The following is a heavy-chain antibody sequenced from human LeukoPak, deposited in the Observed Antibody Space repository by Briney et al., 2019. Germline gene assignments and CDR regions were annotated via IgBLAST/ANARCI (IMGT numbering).Heavy chain of an antibody. J-gene: IGHJ4*02. V-gene: IGHV3-23*01. CDR2: ITGSDGSS. Sequence: GGSLRLSCVASGFTFTNYAMSWVRQAPGKGLEWVSAITGSDGSSYYADSVKGRFTISRDNSKNTLYLQVNSLGAEDTAVYYCAKWGGYDILTGYYVPDYWGQGTLVTVSS. CDR3: AKWGGYDILTGYYVPDY. CDR1: GFTFTNYA. D-gene: IGHD3-9*01.